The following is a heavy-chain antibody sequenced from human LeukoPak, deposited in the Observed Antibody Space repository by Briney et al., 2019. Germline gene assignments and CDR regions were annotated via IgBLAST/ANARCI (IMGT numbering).Heavy chain of an antibody. Sequence: GGSLRLSCAASGFTFSSYWMSWVRQAPGKGLEWVAVIWYDGSNKYYADSVKGRFTISRDNSKNTLYLQMNSLRAEDTAVYYCAREGPYYDFWSGSLANYYYGMDVWGQGTTVTVSS. V-gene: IGHV3-33*08. J-gene: IGHJ6*02. D-gene: IGHD3-3*01. CDR3: AREGPYYDFWSGSLANYYYGMDV. CDR2: IWYDGSNK. CDR1: GFTFSSYW.